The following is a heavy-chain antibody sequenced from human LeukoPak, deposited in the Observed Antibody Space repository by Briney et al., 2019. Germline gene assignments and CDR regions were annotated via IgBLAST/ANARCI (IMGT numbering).Heavy chain of an antibody. Sequence: GGSLRLSCAASGFTFSSYGMHWVRQAPGKGLEGVAFIWYDGSNKYYADSAKGRFTISRDNSKNTLYLQMNSLRAEDTAVYYCANNGYYDSSGYYSASVDNWGQGTLVTVSS. CDR3: ANNGYYDSSGYYSASVDN. D-gene: IGHD3-22*01. CDR1: GFTFSSYG. J-gene: IGHJ4*02. V-gene: IGHV3-30*02. CDR2: IWYDGSNK.